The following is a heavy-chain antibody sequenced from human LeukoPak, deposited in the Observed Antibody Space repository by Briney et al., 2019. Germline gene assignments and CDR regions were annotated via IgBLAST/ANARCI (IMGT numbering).Heavy chain of an antibody. D-gene: IGHD3-22*01. CDR3: AWTNYYDTSGHIDY. CDR1: GYTFTCYY. J-gene: IGHJ4*02. V-gene: IGHV1-2*02. CDR2: INPNSGGT. Sequence: VQVSCQASGYTFTCYYMHWLRQAPGQGLGWMGCINPNSGGTNNTQKFQGRATMTSDTTISTAYMELKRQLSDHRALHYCAWTNYYDTSGHIDYWGQGTLVTVSS.